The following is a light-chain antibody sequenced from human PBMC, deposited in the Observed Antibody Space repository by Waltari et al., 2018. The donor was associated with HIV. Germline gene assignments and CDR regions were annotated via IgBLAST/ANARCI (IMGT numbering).Light chain of an antibody. CDR3: MQGLQSPT. CDR2: LGS. V-gene: IGKV2-28*01. CDR1: LSLLHRSGHHY. J-gene: IGKJ5*01. Sequence: DIVMTQSPLSLPVTPGETASIPCRSSLSLLHRSGHHYLDWYLQKPGQSPQLLIYLGSNRASGVPARISGSGSGTDFTLIISRVEAEDVGVYYCMQGLQSPTFGQGTRLEIK.